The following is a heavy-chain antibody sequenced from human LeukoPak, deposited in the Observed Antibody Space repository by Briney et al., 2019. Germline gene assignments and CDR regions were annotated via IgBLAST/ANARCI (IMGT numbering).Heavy chain of an antibody. CDR1: GFTFVNYA. Sequence: PGGSLRLSCAASGFTFVNYAMSWVRQAPGKGLEWVSGIRGSGDTTYYADSVKGRFTTSRTNAKNTVYLLMNNLRAEDTAIYCCAKDHTWEPTPPYFNSW. D-gene: IGHD1-14*01. J-gene: IGHJ5*01. CDR2: IRGSGDTT. CDR3: AKDHTWEPTPPYFNS. V-gene: IGHV3-23*01.